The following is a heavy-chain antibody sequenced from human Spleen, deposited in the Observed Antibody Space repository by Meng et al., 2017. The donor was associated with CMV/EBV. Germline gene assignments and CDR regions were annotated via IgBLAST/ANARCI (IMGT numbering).Heavy chain of an antibody. CDR2: TYYRSKWYN. V-gene: IGHV6-1*01. Sequence: TCGISGDSVSSKSAAWNWIRQSPSRGLEWLGRTYYRSKWYNDYAVSVKSRITITPDTSKNQFSLLLNSVTPEDTAVYYCATGSGFDYWGQGTLVTVSS. CDR1: GDSVSSKSAA. CDR3: ATGSGFDY. J-gene: IGHJ4*02. D-gene: IGHD3-10*01.